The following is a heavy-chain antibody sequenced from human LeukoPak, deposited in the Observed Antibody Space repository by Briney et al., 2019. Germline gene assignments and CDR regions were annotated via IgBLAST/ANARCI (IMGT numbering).Heavy chain of an antibody. J-gene: IGHJ4*02. Sequence: SETLSLTRTVSGGSISSYYWGWIRQPPGKGLEWIGSIYYSGSTYYNPSLKSRVTISVDTSKNQFSLKLSSVTAADTAVYYCARGGYSGFDYWGQGTLVTVSS. CDR2: IYYSGST. CDR3: ARGGYSGFDY. D-gene: IGHD5-12*01. CDR1: GGSISSYY. V-gene: IGHV4-39*07.